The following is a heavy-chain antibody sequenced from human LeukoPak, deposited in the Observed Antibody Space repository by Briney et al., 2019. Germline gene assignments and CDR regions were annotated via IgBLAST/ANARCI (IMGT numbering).Heavy chain of an antibody. Sequence: SETLSLTCTVSGGSFSSFHWSWFRQPAGKGLEGIGRIYTSGSTNYNPSLKSRVTMSVDTSKNQFSLKLSSVTAADTAVYYCASEAYYYDSSGYYKYWGQGTLVTVSS. J-gene: IGHJ4*02. V-gene: IGHV4-4*07. CDR1: GGSFSSFH. CDR3: ASEAYYYDSSGYYKY. CDR2: IYTSGST. D-gene: IGHD3-22*01.